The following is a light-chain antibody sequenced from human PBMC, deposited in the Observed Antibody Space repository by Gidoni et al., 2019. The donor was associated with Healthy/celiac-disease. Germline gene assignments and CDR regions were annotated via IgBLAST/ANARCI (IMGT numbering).Light chain of an antibody. CDR3: QQYNSYSRT. Sequence: DIQMTQSPSTLSASVGDRVTITCRASQSISSWLAWYQQQPGKAPKLLIYKASSLESGVPSRFSGSGSWTEFTLTISSLQPDDFATYYCQQYNSYSRTFGQGTKVEIK. J-gene: IGKJ1*01. CDR2: KAS. V-gene: IGKV1-5*03. CDR1: QSISSW.